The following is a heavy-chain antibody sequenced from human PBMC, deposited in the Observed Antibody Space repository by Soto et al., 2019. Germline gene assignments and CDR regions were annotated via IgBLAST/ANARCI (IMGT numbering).Heavy chain of an antibody. CDR1: GYTFTGYY. V-gene: IGHV1-2*04. CDR3: ARESAAAGNGAFDI. Sequence: ASVKVSCKASGYTFTGYYMHWVRQAPGQGLEWMGWINPNSGGTNYAQKFQGWVTMTRDTSISTAYMELSRLRSDDTAVYYCARESAAAGNGAFDIGGQGTMVTVSS. D-gene: IGHD6-13*01. CDR2: INPNSGGT. J-gene: IGHJ3*02.